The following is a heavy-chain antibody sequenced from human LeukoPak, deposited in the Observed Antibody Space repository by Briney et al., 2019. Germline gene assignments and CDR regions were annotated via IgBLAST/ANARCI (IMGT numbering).Heavy chain of an antibody. V-gene: IGHV3-30*02. Sequence: GGSLRLSCGTSGFTFSMFGMHWVRQAPGKGLEWVAFIRHHGNDVYYEESVEGRFTISRDNSKNTLCLQMDSLRPEDTAVYFCAKTNSFYDFWNALDDWGQGTLVTVSS. CDR2: IRHHGNDV. J-gene: IGHJ4*02. CDR1: GFTFSMFG. CDR3: AKTNSFYDFWNALDD. D-gene: IGHD3-3*01.